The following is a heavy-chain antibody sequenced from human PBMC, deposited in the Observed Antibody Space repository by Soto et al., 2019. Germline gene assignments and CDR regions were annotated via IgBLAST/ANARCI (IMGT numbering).Heavy chain of an antibody. CDR2: ISHTGTT. J-gene: IGHJ4*02. Sequence: SETLSLTCAVSGDSISGSQWWSWVRLPPGKGLEWIGEISHTGTTNYNPSLKSRVTMSVDKPKDQFSLNLTSVTAADTGKYYCARLVYDSRLNYLYFDHWGQGTLVTVSS. D-gene: IGHD3-22*01. V-gene: IGHV4-4*02. CDR1: GDSISGSQW. CDR3: ARLVYDSRLNYLYFDH.